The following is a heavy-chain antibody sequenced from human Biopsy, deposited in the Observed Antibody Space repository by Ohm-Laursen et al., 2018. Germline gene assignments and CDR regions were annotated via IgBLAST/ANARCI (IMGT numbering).Heavy chain of an antibody. CDR2: ISWNSGSV. CDR1: GFTFENYA. J-gene: IGHJ4*02. D-gene: IGHD6-19*01. Sequence: SLRLSCAASGFTFENYAMNWVRQAPGKGLEWVSGISWNSGSVVYADSVKGRFTISRDNAKNYLYLQMHSLRAEDTAFYYCAKASGYSSGWPIDYWGQGNLVTVSS. CDR3: AKASGYSSGWPIDY. V-gene: IGHV3-9*01.